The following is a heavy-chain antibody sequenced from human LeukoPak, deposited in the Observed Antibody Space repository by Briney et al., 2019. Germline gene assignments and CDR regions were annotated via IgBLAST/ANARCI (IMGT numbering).Heavy chain of an antibody. Sequence: GGSLRLSCAASGVTFRNYAMTWGRQAPGKGRDWVALICARDGMTYYADPVKGRFTISRDHFKNTLYLQITSLRAEATDIYYCAKGYYDYALDVWGQGTAVTVSS. CDR3: AKGYYDYALDV. V-gene: IGHV3-23*01. J-gene: IGHJ6*02. CDR1: GVTFRNYA. CDR2: ICARDGMT.